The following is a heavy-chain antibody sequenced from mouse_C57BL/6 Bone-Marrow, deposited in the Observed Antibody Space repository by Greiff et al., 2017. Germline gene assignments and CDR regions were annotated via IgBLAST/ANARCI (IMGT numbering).Heavy chain of an antibody. Sequence: EVKVVESEGGLVQPGSSMKLSCTASGFTFSDYYMAWVRQVPEKGLEWVAHINYDGSSTYYLDSLKSRFIISRDNAKNILYLQMSSLKSEDTATYYCARGDGYGSSYYFGYWGQGTTLTVSS. CDR1: GFTFSDYY. D-gene: IGHD1-1*01. J-gene: IGHJ2*01. CDR3: ARGDGYGSSYYFGY. V-gene: IGHV5-16*01. CDR2: INYDGSST.